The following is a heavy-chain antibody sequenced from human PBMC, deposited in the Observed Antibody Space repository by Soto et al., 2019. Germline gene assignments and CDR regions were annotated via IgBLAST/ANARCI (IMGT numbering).Heavy chain of an antibody. CDR1: GFTFGSYW. D-gene: IGHD3-16*01. CDR3: AKDLSWGQCDY. V-gene: IGHV3-74*03. Sequence: GGSLRLSCAASGFTFGSYWMHWVRQDAGKGLLWVSSIKTDGTVTQYADSVKGRFTVSRDNAKNTLYLQMNSLRAEDTAVYYCAKDLSWGQCDYWGQGALVTVSS. J-gene: IGHJ4*02. CDR2: IKTDGTVT.